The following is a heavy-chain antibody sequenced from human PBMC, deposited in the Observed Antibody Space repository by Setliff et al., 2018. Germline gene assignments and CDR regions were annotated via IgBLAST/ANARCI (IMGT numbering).Heavy chain of an antibody. V-gene: IGHV4-39*07. CDR3: ARSHHLVLTNWFDA. CDR2: IYYIGNN. D-gene: IGHD1-26*01. CDR1: GDSITRSGYY. Sequence: SETLSLTCSVSGDSITRSGYYWGWVRQSPGKGMEWIGSIYYIGNNDYNPSLKSRGAMSLDTSKNQFSLKLTSVTAADTAVYYCARSHHLVLTNWFDAWGQGIRVTVSS. J-gene: IGHJ5*02.